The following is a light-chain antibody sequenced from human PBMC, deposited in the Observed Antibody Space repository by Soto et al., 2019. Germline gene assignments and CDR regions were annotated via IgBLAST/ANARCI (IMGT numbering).Light chain of an antibody. Sequence: QSALTQPASVSGSPGQSITISCTGTSSDVGAYSYVSWYQQHPGKAPKLIIYDVSDRPSGISNRFSGSKSDNTASLTISGLQAEDEAEYYCSSYTSSHTYVFGSGTKVTVL. V-gene: IGLV2-14*01. CDR2: DVS. CDR1: SSDVGAYSY. J-gene: IGLJ1*01. CDR3: SSYTSSHTYV.